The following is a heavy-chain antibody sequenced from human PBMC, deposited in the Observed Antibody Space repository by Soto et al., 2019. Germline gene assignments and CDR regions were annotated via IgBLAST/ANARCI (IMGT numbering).Heavy chain of an antibody. CDR1: GCSVNTAPYY. D-gene: IGHD3-22*01. V-gene: IGHV4-61*01. J-gene: IGHJ4*02. Sequence: PSGTLSLTCTVSGCSVNTAPYYWSWIRQPTGPGLEWIGYIYYSGSTNYNPSLKSRVSISLDTSKNQFSLNLSSVTAADTAVYFCARDNHSGYDTSGYYPYFYDWGQGTLVTLAS. CDR2: IYYSGST. CDR3: ARDNHSGYDTSGYYPYFYD.